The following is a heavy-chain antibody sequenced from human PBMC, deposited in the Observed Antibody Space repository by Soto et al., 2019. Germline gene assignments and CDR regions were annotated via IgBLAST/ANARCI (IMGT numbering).Heavy chain of an antibody. D-gene: IGHD3-16*01. V-gene: IGHV4-59*11. CDR2: ISYSGST. J-gene: IGHJ4*02. CDR1: GGSMSSHY. CDR3: ARADPDASVGY. Sequence: SETLSLTCTVSGGSMSSHYWTWLRQPPGKGLEWIGYISYSGSTYYNPSLKSRVTISADTSRSQFSLKLSSVIAADTAVYYCARADPDASVGYWGQGTLVTVSS.